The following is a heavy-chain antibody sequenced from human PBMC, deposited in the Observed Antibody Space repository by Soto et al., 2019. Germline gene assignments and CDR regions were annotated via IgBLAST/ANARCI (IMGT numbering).Heavy chain of an antibody. Sequence: SETLSLTCAVSGDSVTSNVWWSWVRQPPGKGLEWIGEAYHNGLTDYSPSLKSRVTMSVDTSKNEFSLKLTSLTAADTAIYYCARDAAVPGESDRFDYWGQGTLVPVSS. CDR3: ARDAAVPGESDRFDY. D-gene: IGHD6-19*01. V-gene: IGHV4-4*02. CDR2: AYHNGLT. J-gene: IGHJ4*02. CDR1: GDSVTSNVW.